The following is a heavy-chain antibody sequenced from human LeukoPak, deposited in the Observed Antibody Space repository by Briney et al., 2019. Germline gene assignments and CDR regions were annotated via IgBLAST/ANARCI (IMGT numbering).Heavy chain of an antibody. CDR3: ARSVESRSKEYHYYHMGV. V-gene: IGHV5-51*01. J-gene: IGHJ6*03. CDR1: GYSFTSYW. CDR2: IYPGDSDT. D-gene: IGHD5/OR15-5a*01. Sequence: LGESLKISCKGSGYSFTSYWIGWVRQMPGKGLEWMGIIYPGDSDTRYSPSFQGQVTISADKSISTAYLQWSSLKASDTAMYYWARSVESRSKEYHYYHMGVWGKGTTVTVSS.